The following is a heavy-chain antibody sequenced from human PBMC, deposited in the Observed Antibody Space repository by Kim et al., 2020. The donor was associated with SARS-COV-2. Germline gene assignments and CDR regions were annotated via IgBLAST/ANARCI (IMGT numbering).Heavy chain of an antibody. J-gene: IGHJ6*02. V-gene: IGHV7-4-1*02. CDR3: ARASMVTNPYYYYGMDV. Sequence: ASVKVSCKASGYTFTSYAMNWVRQAPGQGCEWMGWINTNTGNPTYAQGFTGRFVFSLDTSVSTAYLQISSLKAEDTAVYYCARASMVTNPYYYYGMDVWGQGTTVTVSS. D-gene: IGHD4-17*01. CDR2: INTNTGNP. CDR1: GYTFTSYA.